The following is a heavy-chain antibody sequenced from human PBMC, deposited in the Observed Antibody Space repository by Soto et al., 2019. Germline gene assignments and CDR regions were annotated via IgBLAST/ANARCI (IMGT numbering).Heavy chain of an antibody. V-gene: IGHV1-69*01. J-gene: IGHJ6*02. CDR3: ARDLGYYDSSGYSYYYYGMDV. Sequence: QVQLVQSGAEVKKPGSSVKVSCKASGGTFSSYAISWVRQAPGQGLEWMGGIIPIFGTANYAQKFQGRVTITADESTSTAYMELSSLRSEDTAVYYCARDLGYYDSSGYSYYYYGMDVWGQGTTVTVSS. CDR2: IIPIFGTA. D-gene: IGHD3-22*01. CDR1: GGTFSSYA.